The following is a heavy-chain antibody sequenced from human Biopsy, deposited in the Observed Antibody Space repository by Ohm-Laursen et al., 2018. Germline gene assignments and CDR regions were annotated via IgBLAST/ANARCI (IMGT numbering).Heavy chain of an antibody. CDR3: ARGMRTTGCPYFDY. Sequence: SDTLSLTCTLSGYSIIPSGPENWSWIRQPPGQGLQYIGFIYSGGNTNYNPSLRSRVTMSVDTSKNQFSLRLNSVTAADTAVYYCARGMRTTGCPYFDYWGQGILVTVSS. CDR2: IYSGGNT. D-gene: IGHD2/OR15-2a*01. V-gene: IGHV4-61*01. CDR1: GYSIIPSGPEN. J-gene: IGHJ4*02.